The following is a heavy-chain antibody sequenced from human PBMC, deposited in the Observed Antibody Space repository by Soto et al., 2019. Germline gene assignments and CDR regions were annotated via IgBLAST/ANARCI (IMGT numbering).Heavy chain of an antibody. V-gene: IGHV3-21*01. Sequence: EVQLVESGGGLVKPGGSLRLSCAASGFTFSSYSMNWVRQAPGKGLEWVSAISSSSSYIYYADSVKGRFTISRDNAKNSLYLQMNSLSAEDTAVYYCARAVSKYSGYDFDYWGQGTLVTVSS. D-gene: IGHD5-12*01. CDR3: ARAVSKYSGYDFDY. CDR1: GFTFSSYS. J-gene: IGHJ4*02. CDR2: ISSSSSYI.